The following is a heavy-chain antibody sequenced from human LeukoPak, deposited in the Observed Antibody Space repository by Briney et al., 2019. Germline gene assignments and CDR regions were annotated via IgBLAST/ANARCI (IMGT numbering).Heavy chain of an antibody. Sequence: GGSLRLSCAASGVTFSSYAMHWVRQAPGQGLEWVAVISYDVSNKYYADSVKGRFTISRDNSKNTLYLEMNSLIAEDTAVYYRGRAYSSSSPAHDYWGQGTLVTVSS. CDR3: GRAYSSSSPAHDY. D-gene: IGHD6-6*01. CDR1: GVTFSSYA. CDR2: ISYDVSNK. J-gene: IGHJ4*02. V-gene: IGHV3-30*01.